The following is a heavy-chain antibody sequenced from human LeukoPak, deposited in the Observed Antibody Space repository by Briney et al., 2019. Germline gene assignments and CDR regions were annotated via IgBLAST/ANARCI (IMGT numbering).Heavy chain of an antibody. J-gene: IGHJ6*02. D-gene: IGHD3-3*01. CDR3: ARHLPVDFWSGYPAGMDV. V-gene: IGHV5-51*01. Sequence: GESLKISCKGSGYSFTSYWIGWVRQMPGKGLEWMGIIYPGDSDTRYSPSFQGQVTISADKSISTACLQWSSLKASDTAMYYCARHLPVDFWSGYPAGMDVWGQGTTVTVSS. CDR1: GYSFTSYW. CDR2: IYPGDSDT.